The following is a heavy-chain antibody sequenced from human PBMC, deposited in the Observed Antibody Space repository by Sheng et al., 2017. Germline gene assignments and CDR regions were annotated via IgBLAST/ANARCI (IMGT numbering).Heavy chain of an antibody. CDR3: AKDTGAVVGAADY. CDR2: ISGSGGST. CDR1: GFTFSSYA. J-gene: IGHJ4*02. Sequence: EVQLLESGGGLVQPGGSLRLSCAASGFTFSSYAMSWVRQAPGKGLEWVSAISGSGGSTYYTDSVKGRFTISRDNSKNTLYLQMNSLRAEDTAVYYCAKDTGAVVGAADYWGQGTLVTVSS. V-gene: IGHV3-23*01. D-gene: IGHD1-26*01.